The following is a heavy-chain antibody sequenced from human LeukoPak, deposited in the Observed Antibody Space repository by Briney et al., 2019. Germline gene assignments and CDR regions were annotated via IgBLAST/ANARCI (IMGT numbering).Heavy chain of an antibody. V-gene: IGHV3-48*01. CDR1: GFTFSSYS. D-gene: IGHD3-16*01. Sequence: VGSLRLSCAASGFTFSSYSMNWVRQAPGKGLEWVSYISSNSRTIYYADSVRGRFTISRDNAKDSLYLQMNSLRAEDTAVYYCLGVDYVVYWGQGTLVTVSS. J-gene: IGHJ4*02. CDR2: ISSNSRTI. CDR3: LGVDYVVY.